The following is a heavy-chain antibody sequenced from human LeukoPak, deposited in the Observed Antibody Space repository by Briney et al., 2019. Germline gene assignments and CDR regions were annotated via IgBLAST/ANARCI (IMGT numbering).Heavy chain of an antibody. V-gene: IGHV1-2*06. CDR3: ARGGQPPG. Sequence: ASVKVFCKASGYTFTGSYIHWVRQAPGQGLEWMGRLSTNNGATNYAQKFQGRVTMTRDTSITTAYMELTRLTSDDTAVYYCARGGQPPGWGQGTLVTVSS. J-gene: IGHJ4*02. CDR1: GYTFTGSY. CDR2: LSTNNGAT. D-gene: IGHD5-12*01.